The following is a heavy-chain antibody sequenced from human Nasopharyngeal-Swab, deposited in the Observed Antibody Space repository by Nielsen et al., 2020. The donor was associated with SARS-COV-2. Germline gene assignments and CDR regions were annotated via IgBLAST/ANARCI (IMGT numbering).Heavy chain of an antibody. D-gene: IGHD3-22*01. CDR1: GFSFSIYT. Sequence: GGSLRLSCAASGFSFSIYTMNWVRQAPGKGLEWLSSISSDSGAKYHADSVKGRFTISRDNAKNSLYLEMNSLRAEDTAVYYCLRGDRRDYWGPGTLVSVSS. V-gene: IGHV3-21*01. CDR3: LRGDRRDY. J-gene: IGHJ4*02. CDR2: ISSDSGAK.